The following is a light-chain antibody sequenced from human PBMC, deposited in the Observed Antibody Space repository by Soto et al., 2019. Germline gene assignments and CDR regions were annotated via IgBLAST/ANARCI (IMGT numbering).Light chain of an antibody. CDR3: QQYDNHPLT. CDR1: QDISNY. J-gene: IGKJ4*01. V-gene: IGKV1-33*01. Sequence: DIQMTQSPPSLSASVGDRVTISCQASQDISNYLNWYHQKPGKAPKLLIYDASNLEKGVPSRFSGSGSGTDFTFTINSLQPEDIGAYYCQQYDNHPLTFGGGTKVEIK. CDR2: DAS.